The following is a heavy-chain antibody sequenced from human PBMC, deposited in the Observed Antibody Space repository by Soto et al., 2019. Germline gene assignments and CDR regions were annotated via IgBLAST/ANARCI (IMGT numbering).Heavy chain of an antibody. CDR1: GGSISSRGYY. CDR3: ARGIYGSAFDY. D-gene: IGHD3-10*01. Sequence: SETLSLTCTVSGGSISSRGYYWSWIRQHPGKGLEWIGYIYYSGSTYYNPSLKSRVTISVDTSKNQFSLKLSSVTAADTAVYYCARGIYGSAFDYWGQGTLVTVSS. V-gene: IGHV4-31*03. J-gene: IGHJ4*02. CDR2: IYYSGST.